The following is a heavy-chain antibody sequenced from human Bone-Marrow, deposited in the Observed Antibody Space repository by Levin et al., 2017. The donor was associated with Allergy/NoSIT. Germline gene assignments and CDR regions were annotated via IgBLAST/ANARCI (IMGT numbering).Heavy chain of an antibody. D-gene: IGHD5-18*01. Sequence: AGGSLRLSCAASGFTFRGYAMHWVRQAPGKGLEWVALISFDGSNEYYGDSVKGRFTISRDNSKNTVYLQMNSLRPEDTAVYYCARAGGLRGGHSTTGYYYVMDVWGQGTTVTVAS. J-gene: IGHJ6*02. CDR2: ISFDGSNE. CDR1: GFTFRGYA. CDR3: ARAGGLRGGHSTTGYYYVMDV. V-gene: IGHV3-30*04.